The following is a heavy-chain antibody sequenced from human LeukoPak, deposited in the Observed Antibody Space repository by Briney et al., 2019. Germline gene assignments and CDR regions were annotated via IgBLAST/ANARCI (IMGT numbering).Heavy chain of an antibody. V-gene: IGHV4-39*02. CDR1: GGSISSSSYY. CDR3: ARDGLAAATLHWNFDL. D-gene: IGHD2-15*01. J-gene: IGHJ2*01. CDR2: VYYSGST. Sequence: SETLSLTCTVSGGSISSSSYYWGWIRQPPGKGLDWIGNVYYSGSTYYNPSLKSRVTISVDTSKNQFSLKLSAVTAADTAVYFCARDGLAAATLHWNFDLWGRGTLVTVSS.